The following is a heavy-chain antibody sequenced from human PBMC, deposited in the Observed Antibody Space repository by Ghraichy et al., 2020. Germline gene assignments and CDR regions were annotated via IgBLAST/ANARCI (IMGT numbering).Heavy chain of an antibody. CDR3: TTGNRTYYFDY. CDR2: IKNEGEGGTT. V-gene: IGHV3-15*01. CDR1: GFIFSHAW. J-gene: IGHJ4*02. Sequence: GGSLRLSCAASGFIFSHAWMTWVRQTPGKGLEWVGRIKNEGEGGTTDYAAALKDRIIISRDDSKNMLYLQMNSLTTEDTGVYYCTTGNRTYYFDYWGQGTVGTVSS. D-gene: IGHD4-11*01.